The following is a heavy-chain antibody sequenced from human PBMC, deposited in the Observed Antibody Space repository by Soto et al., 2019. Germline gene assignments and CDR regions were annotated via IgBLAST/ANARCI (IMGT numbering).Heavy chain of an antibody. J-gene: IGHJ6*02. CDR1: GGTFSSYA. D-gene: IGHD6-19*01. CDR2: IIPIFGTA. Sequence: GASVKVSCKASGGTFSSYAISWVRQAPGQGLEWMGGIIPIFGTANYAQKFQGRVTITADKSTSTAYMELSSLRSEDTAVYYCARGIAVAGALTQAKNYGMDVWGQGTTVTVSS. V-gene: IGHV1-69*06. CDR3: ARGIAVAGALTQAKNYGMDV.